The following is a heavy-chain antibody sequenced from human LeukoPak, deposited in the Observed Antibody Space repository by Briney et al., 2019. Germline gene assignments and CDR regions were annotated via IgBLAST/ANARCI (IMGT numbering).Heavy chain of an antibody. Sequence: SQTLSLTCAISGDSVSSNSAAWNWIRQSPSRGPEWLGRTYYRSKWYNDYTVSVKSRITINPDTSKNQFSLQLNSVTPEDTAVYYCARVAEWELSRERYAFDIWGQGTMVTVSS. D-gene: IGHD1-26*01. CDR3: ARVAEWELSRERYAFDI. V-gene: IGHV6-1*01. CDR2: TYYRSKWYN. J-gene: IGHJ3*02. CDR1: GDSVSSNSAA.